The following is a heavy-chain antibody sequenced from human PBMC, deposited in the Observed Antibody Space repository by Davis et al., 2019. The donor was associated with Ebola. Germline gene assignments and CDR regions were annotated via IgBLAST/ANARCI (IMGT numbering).Heavy chain of an antibody. CDR3: ARGLTYYYDSSGYYSQYYFDY. V-gene: IGHV4-34*01. J-gene: IGHJ4*02. CDR1: GGSFSGYY. CDR2: INHSGST. D-gene: IGHD3-22*01. Sequence: MPSETLSLTCAVYGGSFSGYYWSWIRQPPGKGLEWIGEINHSGSTNYNPSLKSRVTISVDTSKNQFSLKLSSVTAADTAVYYCARGLTYYYDSSGYYSQYYFDYWGQGTLVTVSS.